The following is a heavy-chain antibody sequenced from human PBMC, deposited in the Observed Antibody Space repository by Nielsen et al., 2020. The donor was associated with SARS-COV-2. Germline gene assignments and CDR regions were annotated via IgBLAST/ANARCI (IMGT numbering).Heavy chain of an antibody. D-gene: IGHD3-22*01. CDR2: INAGNGNT. V-gene: IGHV1-3*01. J-gene: IGHJ5*02. Sequence: ASVKVSCKASGYTFTSYAMHWVRQAPGQRLEWMGWINAGNGNTKYSQKFQGRVTITRDTSASTAYMELSSLRSEDTAVYYCARDVTHCYDSSGYYSSYISAHWFDPWGQGTLVTVSS. CDR1: GYTFTSYA. CDR3: ARDVTHCYDSSGYYSSYISAHWFDP.